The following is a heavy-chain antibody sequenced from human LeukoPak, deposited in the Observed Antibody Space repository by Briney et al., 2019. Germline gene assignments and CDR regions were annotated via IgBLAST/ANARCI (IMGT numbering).Heavy chain of an antibody. CDR2: IYYNRST. CDR3: ARADMSKQQVVCLCYNWFDT. V-gene: IGHV4-39*07. J-gene: IGHJ5*02. Sequence: PSETLSLTCTVSGGSISSSSYYWGWIRQPPGKGLEWFGSIYYNRSTYYNPSIKSRVTISVDTSKTQFSLKLSSVTAADTGVYYCARADMSKQQVVCLCYNWFDTWGQGTLVTVSS. D-gene: IGHD6-13*01. CDR1: GGSISSSSYY.